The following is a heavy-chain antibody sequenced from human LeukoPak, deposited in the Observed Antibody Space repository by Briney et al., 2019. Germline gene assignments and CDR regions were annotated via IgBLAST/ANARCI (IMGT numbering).Heavy chain of an antibody. D-gene: IGHD6-6*01. CDR1: GGTFSSYA. Sequence: GSSVKVSCKASGGTFSSYAISWVRQAPGQGLEWMGGIIPIFGTANYAQKFQGRVTITADESTSTAYMELSSLRSEDTAVYYCASNPGGYSSSSMYYYYMDVWGKGTTVTVSS. V-gene: IGHV1-69*01. CDR2: IIPIFGTA. J-gene: IGHJ6*03. CDR3: ASNPGGYSSSSMYYYYMDV.